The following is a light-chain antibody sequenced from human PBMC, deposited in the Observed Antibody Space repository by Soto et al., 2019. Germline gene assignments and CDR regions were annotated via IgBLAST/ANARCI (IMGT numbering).Light chain of an antibody. J-gene: IGLJ3*02. CDR3: AAWDDSLNGRV. V-gene: IGLV1-44*01. CDR2: KTN. Sequence: QSVLTQPPSASATPGQRVTISCSGSSSNIGSNTVNWYQQLPGTAPKLLIYKTNHRPSGVPDRFSGSKSGTSASLAISGLQSEDEADYYCAAWDDSLNGRVFGGGTKLTVL. CDR1: SSNIGSNT.